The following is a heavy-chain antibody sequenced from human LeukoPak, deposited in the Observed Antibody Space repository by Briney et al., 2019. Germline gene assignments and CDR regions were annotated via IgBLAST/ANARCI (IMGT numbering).Heavy chain of an antibody. CDR2: IYDSGST. V-gene: IGHV4-39*01. CDR3: AELGYSSGLGY. Sequence: PSETLSLTCTVSGGSIRSSYYYWGWIRQPPGKGLEWIGSIYDSGSTYYNPSLKSRDTISVDTSKNQFSLKLSSVTAADTAVYYCAELGYSSGLGYWGQGTLVTVSS. J-gene: IGHJ4*02. D-gene: IGHD6-19*01. CDR1: GGSIRSSYYY.